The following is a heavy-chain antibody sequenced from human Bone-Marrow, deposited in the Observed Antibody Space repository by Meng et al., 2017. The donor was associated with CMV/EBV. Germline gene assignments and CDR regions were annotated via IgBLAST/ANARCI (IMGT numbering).Heavy chain of an antibody. CDR1: GFTFSSYA. Sequence: GESLKISCAASGFTFSSYAMSWVRQAPGKGLERVSVIYSGGSSTYYADSVKGRFTISRDNSKNTLYLQMNSLRAEDTAVYYCAKDPYSSSWYGMDVWGQGTTVTVSS. J-gene: IGHJ6*02. CDR2: IYSGGSST. D-gene: IGHD6-13*01. CDR3: AKDPYSSSWYGMDV. V-gene: IGHV3-23*03.